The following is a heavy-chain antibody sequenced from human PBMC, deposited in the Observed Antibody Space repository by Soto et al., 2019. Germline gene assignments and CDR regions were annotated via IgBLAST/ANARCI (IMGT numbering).Heavy chain of an antibody. CDR1: GYTFTSYG. Sequence: QVPLVQSGAEVKKPGASVKVSCKASGYTFTSYGISWVRQAPGQGLEWMGWISAYNGNTNYAQKLQGRVTMTTDTSTSTAYMELRSLRSDDTVVYYCARDIVTSDQDYYYFGMDVWGQGPTVTVSS. D-gene: IGHD3-16*02. J-gene: IGHJ6*02. CDR2: ISAYNGNT. V-gene: IGHV1-18*04. CDR3: ARDIVTSDQDYYYFGMDV.